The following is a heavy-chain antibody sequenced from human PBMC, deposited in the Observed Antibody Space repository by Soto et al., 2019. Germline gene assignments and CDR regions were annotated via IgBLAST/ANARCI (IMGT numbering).Heavy chain of an antibody. J-gene: IGHJ4*02. CDR1: GGSISSSSYY. D-gene: IGHD3-22*01. CDR3: ARIPPAYSSDAY. V-gene: IGHV4-61*05. CDR2: IYYSGST. Sequence: PSETLSLTCTVSGGSISSSSYYWGWIRQPPGKGLEWIGYIYYSGSTNYNPSLESRVTISVDTSKNQFSLKLSSVTAADTAVYYCARIPPAYSSDAYWGQGTLVTVSS.